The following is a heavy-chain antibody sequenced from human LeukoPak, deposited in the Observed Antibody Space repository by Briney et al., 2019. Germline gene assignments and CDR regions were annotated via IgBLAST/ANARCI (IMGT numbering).Heavy chain of an antibody. CDR3: ATSFSMPANY. CDR2: IKQDGSGK. J-gene: IGHJ4*02. CDR1: GIIFSNYW. Sequence: GGSLRLSCAASGIIFSNYWMRWVRPAPGKGREWVANIKQDGSGKHYVDSVKGRFTISRDNAKNSLYLQMNSLRAEDTAVYYCATSFSMPANYWGQGTQVTVSS. V-gene: IGHV3-7*01. D-gene: IGHD2-2*01.